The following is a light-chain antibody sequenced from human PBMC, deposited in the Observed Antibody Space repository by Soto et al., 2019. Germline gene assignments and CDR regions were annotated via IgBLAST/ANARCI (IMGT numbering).Light chain of an antibody. J-gene: IGKJ1*01. V-gene: IGKV1-5*01. CDR2: DAS. CDR1: QIIAPW. Sequence: QRPQSGSTLSAPVGASFPRTGRASQIIAPWLAWYQQKPGKATELLIYDASSLKSGVPSRFSGSGSGTEFTLTISDLQPGDFATYFCQQYNNYVFGNGTK. CDR3: QQYNNYV.